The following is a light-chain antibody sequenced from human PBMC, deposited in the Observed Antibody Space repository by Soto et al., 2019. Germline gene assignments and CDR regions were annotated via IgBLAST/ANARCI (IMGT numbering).Light chain of an antibody. CDR2: DAS. V-gene: IGKV3-11*01. CDR3: QQYNRWTFT. Sequence: ESMLTQSPSTLSLSPGERSTLSCMASQSVRSYLAWYQQKPGQAPRIIIYDASNRAPGIPARFSGSGSGTDGTITISSLETDDGAVYDCQQYNRWTFTFGPGTKVDI. J-gene: IGKJ3*01. CDR1: QSVRSY.